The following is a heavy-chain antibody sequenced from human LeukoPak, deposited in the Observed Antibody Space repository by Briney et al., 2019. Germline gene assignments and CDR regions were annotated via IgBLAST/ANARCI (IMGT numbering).Heavy chain of an antibody. CDR1: GGSFSGYY. CDR2: INHSGST. D-gene: IGHD2-21*02. Sequence: SETLSLTCAVYGGSFSGYYWSWIRQPPGKGLEWIGEINHSGSTNYNPSLKSRVTISVDTSKNRFSLKLSSVTAADTAVYYCARAGLMTYAVWGQGTMVTVSS. V-gene: IGHV4-34*01. CDR3: ARAGLMTYAV. J-gene: IGHJ3*01.